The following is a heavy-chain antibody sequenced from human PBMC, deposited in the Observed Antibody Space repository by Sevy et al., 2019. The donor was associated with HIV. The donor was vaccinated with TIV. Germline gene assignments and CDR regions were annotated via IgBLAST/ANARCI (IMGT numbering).Heavy chain of an antibody. CDR3: ARVGIVVGGAFDI. D-gene: IGHD2-21*01. V-gene: IGHV3-48*01. CDR1: GFTFSSYS. CDR2: MSSSSSTI. Sequence: GGSLRLSCAASGFTFSSYSMNWVRQAPGKGLEWVSYMSSSSSTIYYADSVKGRFTISRDNAKNSLYLQMNSLRAEDTAVYYCARVGIVVGGAFDIWGQGTMVTVSS. J-gene: IGHJ3*02.